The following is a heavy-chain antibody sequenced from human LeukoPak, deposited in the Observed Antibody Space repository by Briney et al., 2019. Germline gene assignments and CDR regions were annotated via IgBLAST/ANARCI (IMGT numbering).Heavy chain of an antibody. J-gene: IGHJ6*03. Sequence: GGSLRLSCAASGFTFSSYSMNWVRQAPGKGLEWVSSISSSSSYIYYADSVKGRFTISRDNAKNSLYLQMNSLRAEDTAVYYCGRDRRSSYYYYMDVWGKGTTVTVSS. CDR2: ISSSSSYI. CDR1: GFTFSSYS. D-gene: IGHD3-10*01. V-gene: IGHV3-21*01. CDR3: GRDRRSSYYYYMDV.